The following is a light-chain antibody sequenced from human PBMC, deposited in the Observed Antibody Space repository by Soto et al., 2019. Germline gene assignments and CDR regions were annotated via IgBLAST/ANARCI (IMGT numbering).Light chain of an antibody. CDR3: SSYTSSSTQV. J-gene: IGLJ1*01. V-gene: IGLV2-14*03. CDR1: SSDVGGYNF. CDR2: DVS. Sequence: QSVVTQPAPVFGAPWPSVPISLTGNSSDVGGYNFVSWYQYHPGKAPKLLIYDVSNRPSGASTRFSGSKSGNTASLTISGLQAEDEADYYCSSYTSSSTQVFGTGTKVTVL.